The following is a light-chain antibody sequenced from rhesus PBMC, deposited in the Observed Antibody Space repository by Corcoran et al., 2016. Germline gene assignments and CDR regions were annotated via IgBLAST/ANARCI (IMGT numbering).Light chain of an antibody. V-gene: IGKV1-25*01. CDR2: EAS. CDR3: QHYYSIPWT. CDR1: QGITDD. Sequence: DIQMTQSPSSLSASVGDRVTITCRASQGITDDLAWYQQKPGESPKLLIYEASSVQSGIPSRFSGSGSGTYFTLTISSLQSEDFATYYGQHYYSIPWTCGRGTTVEIK. J-gene: IGKJ1*01.